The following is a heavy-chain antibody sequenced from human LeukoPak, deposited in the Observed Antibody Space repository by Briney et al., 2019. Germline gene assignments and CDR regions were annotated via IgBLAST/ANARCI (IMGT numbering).Heavy chain of an antibody. CDR2: IYYSGST. Sequence: SETLSLTCTVSGGSISSSSYYWGWIRQPPGKGLEWIGSIYYSGSTYYHPSLKSRVTISVDTSKNQFSLKLSSVTAEDTAVYYCARGRSEYSGYDLPDYWGQGTLVTVSS. V-gene: IGHV4-39*01. CDR3: ARGRSEYSGYDLPDY. J-gene: IGHJ4*02. CDR1: GGSISSSSYY. D-gene: IGHD5-12*01.